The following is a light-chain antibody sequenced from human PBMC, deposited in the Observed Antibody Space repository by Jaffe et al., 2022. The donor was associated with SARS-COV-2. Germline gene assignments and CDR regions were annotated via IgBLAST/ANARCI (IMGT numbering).Light chain of an antibody. V-gene: IGLV4-60*03. Sequence: QPVLTQSSSASASLGSSVKLTCTLSSGHSSYIIAWHQQQPGKAPRYLMKLEGSGSYNKGSGVPDRFSGSSSGADRYLTISNLQSEDEADYYCETWDSNLRRIWVFGGGTKLTVL. J-gene: IGLJ3*02. CDR2: LEGSGSY. CDR1: SGHSSYI. CDR3: ETWDSNLRRIWV.